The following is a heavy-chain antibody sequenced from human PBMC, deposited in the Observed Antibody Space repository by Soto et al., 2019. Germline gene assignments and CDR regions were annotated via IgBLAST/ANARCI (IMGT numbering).Heavy chain of an antibody. CDR3: VSSLYYDFWSGYSPAQYYFDY. CDR1: GYSISSSNW. CDR2: IYYSGTT. V-gene: IGHV4-28*01. D-gene: IGHD3-3*01. J-gene: IGHJ4*02. Sequence: SETLSLTCAVSGYSISSSNWWGWIRQPPGKGLEWIGYIYYSGTTYYNPSLKSRVTMSVDTSKNQFSLKLSSVTAADTAVYYCVSSLYYDFWSGYSPAQYYFDYWGQGTQVTVS.